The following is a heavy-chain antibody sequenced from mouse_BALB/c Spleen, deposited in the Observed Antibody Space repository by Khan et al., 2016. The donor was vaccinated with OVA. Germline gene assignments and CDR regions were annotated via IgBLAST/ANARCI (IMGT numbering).Heavy chain of an antibody. Sequence: QVQLKESGPGLVQPSQSLSITCTVSGFSLTSYGVHWVRQSPGEGLEWLGVIWSGGSTDYNAAFISRLSISKDNSKTQVFFKMNSLQANDTAIYYCARNYDDDEGLAYWGQGTLVTVSA. CDR3: ARNYDDDEGLAY. CDR2: IWSGGST. J-gene: IGHJ3*01. CDR1: GFSLTSYG. V-gene: IGHV2-2*02. D-gene: IGHD2-4*01.